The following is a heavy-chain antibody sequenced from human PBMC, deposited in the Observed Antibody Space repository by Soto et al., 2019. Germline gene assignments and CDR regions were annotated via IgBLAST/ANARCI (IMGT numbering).Heavy chain of an antibody. V-gene: IGHV3-33*01. CDR3: ARDLGYSSGYYYEGNNWFDP. Sequence: PWWSLRLSCAASGFTFSSYGMHWVRQAPGKGLEWVAVIWYDGSNKYYADSVKGRFTISRDNSKNTLYLQMNSLRAEDTAVYYCARDLGYSSGYYYEGNNWFDPWGQGTLVTVSS. D-gene: IGHD3-22*01. CDR1: GFTFSSYG. J-gene: IGHJ5*02. CDR2: IWYDGSNK.